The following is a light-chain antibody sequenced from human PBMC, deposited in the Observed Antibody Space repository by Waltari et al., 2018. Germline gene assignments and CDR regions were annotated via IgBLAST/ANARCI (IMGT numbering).Light chain of an antibody. CDR3: QQYYDTPYT. Sequence: DIVMTQSPDSLVVSLGERATINCKSSRKLLNNPNNKKSLAWYQQKPGQPPKLLIYWASTRESGVPDRFTGSGSGTDFSLTISSLQAEDVAVYYCQQYYDTPYTFGQGTKLEIK. CDR1: RKLLNNPNNKKS. J-gene: IGKJ2*01. V-gene: IGKV4-1*01. CDR2: WAS.